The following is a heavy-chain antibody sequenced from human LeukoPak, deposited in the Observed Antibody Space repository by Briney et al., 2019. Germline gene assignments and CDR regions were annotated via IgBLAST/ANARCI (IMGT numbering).Heavy chain of an antibody. V-gene: IGHV1-46*01. Sequence: GASVKVSCKVSGYTLTELSMHWVRQAPGKGLEWMGIINPSGGSTSYAQKFQGRVTMTRDMSTSTVYMELSSLRSEDTDVYYCARDRATVVTGGLDYWGQGTLVTVSS. CDR1: GYTLTELS. J-gene: IGHJ4*02. CDR3: ARDRATVVTGGLDY. D-gene: IGHD4-23*01. CDR2: INPSGGST.